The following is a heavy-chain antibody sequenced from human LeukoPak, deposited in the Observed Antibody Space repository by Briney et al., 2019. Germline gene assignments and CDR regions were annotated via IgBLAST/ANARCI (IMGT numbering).Heavy chain of an antibody. CDR3: ARTTVGIPLDY. CDR1: GFTFGDYA. D-gene: IGHD4-23*01. Sequence: GGSLRLSCTASGFTFGDYAMNWVRQAPGKGLEWVSYISSSGSTIYYADSVKGRFTISRDNAKNSLYLQMNSLRAEDTAVYYCARTTVGIPLDYWGQGTLVTVSS. V-gene: IGHV3-48*03. CDR2: ISSSGSTI. J-gene: IGHJ4*02.